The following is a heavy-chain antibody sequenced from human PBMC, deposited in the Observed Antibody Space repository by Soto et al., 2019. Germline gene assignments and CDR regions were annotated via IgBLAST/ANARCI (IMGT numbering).Heavy chain of an antibody. J-gene: IGHJ4*02. CDR3: AKGEGSSGYYSLFDY. Sequence: EVQLVESGGGLVQPGRSLRLSCAASGFTFDDYAMHWVRQAPGKGLVWVSGISWNSGSIGYADSVQGRFTISRDNAKNSLYLQMNSLRAEATALYYCAKGEGSSGYYSLFDYWGQGTLVTFSS. CDR2: ISWNSGSI. D-gene: IGHD3-22*01. V-gene: IGHV3-9*01. CDR1: GFTFDDYA.